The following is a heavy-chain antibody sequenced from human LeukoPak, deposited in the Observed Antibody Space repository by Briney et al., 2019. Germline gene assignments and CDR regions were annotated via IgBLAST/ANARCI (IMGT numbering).Heavy chain of an antibody. CDR1: GFTFSDFA. D-gene: IGHD3-16*01. Sequence: GGSLRLSCAASGFTFSDFAMNWVRQAPGKGLEWISSIYSSGDYIYYADSVKGRFTISRDDAKNSLYLQMNNVRAEDTAVYYCARGSGSYVLWFDYWGQGALVTVSS. V-gene: IGHV3-21*06. J-gene: IGHJ4*02. CDR2: IYSSGDYI. CDR3: ARGSGSYVLWFDY.